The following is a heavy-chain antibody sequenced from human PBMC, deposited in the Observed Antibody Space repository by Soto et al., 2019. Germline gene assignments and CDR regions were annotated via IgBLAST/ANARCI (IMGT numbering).Heavy chain of an antibody. D-gene: IGHD5-12*01. CDR3: ARDLEMATTRGFYYLDY. CDR1: GYTFTSYY. CDR2: INPSGGST. J-gene: IGHJ4*02. V-gene: IGHV1-46*01. Sequence: GASVKVSCKASGYTFTSYYMHWVRQAPGQGLEWMGIINPSGGSTSYAQKFQGRVTMTRDTSTSTVYMELSSLRSEDTAVYYCARDLEMATTRGFYYLDYWGQGTLVTVSS.